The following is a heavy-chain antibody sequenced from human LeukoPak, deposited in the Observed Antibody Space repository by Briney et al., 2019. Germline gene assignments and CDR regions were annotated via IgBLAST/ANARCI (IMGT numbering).Heavy chain of an antibody. V-gene: IGHV4-31*03. J-gene: IGHJ4*02. CDR3: AREEYSGYVEA. D-gene: IGHD5-12*01. Sequence: PSQTLSLTCTVSGGSISSGGYYWSWLRQHPGKGVEWIGYIYYSGSTYYNPSLKSRVTISVDTSKNQFSLKLSSVTAADTAVYYCAREEYSGYVEAWGQGTLVTVSS. CDR1: GGSISSGGYY. CDR2: IYYSGST.